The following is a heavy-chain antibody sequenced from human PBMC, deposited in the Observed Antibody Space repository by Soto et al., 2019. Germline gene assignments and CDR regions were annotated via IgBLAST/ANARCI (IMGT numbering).Heavy chain of an antibody. V-gene: IGHV3-48*03. Sequence: GGSLKLSCAASGFTFSTYGMNWVRQAPGKGLEWVSYISSSDSTTYYADSVKGRFTISTDNAKNSLYLQMNSLRAEATAIYYCATRPGGRGAFDFWGQGTMVTVSS. CDR1: GFTFSTYG. CDR2: ISSSDSTT. CDR3: ATRPGGRGAFDF. D-gene: IGHD3-10*01. J-gene: IGHJ3*01.